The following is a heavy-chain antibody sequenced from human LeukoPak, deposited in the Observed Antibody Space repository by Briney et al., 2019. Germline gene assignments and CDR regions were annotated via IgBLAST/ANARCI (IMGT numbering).Heavy chain of an antibody. D-gene: IGHD3-10*01. J-gene: IGHJ4*02. CDR1: GGTFSSYA. CDR2: IIPIFGTA. Sequence: SVKVSCKASGGTFSSYAISWVRQAPGQGHEWMGGIIPIFGTANYAQKFQGRVTITTDESTSTAYLERSSLRSEDTALYYFARSTDYYDYLDDWDRETLVTVSA. V-gene: IGHV1-69*05. CDR3: ARSTDYYDYLDD.